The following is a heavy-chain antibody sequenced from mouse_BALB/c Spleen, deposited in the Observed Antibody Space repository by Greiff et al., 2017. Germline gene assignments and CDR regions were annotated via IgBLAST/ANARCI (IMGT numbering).Heavy chain of an antibody. J-gene: IGHJ4*01. D-gene: IGHD2-12*01. CDR3: ARYDDRGYAMDY. CDR2: ISSGSSTI. CDR1: GFTFSSFG. Sequence: EVHLVESGGGLVQPGGSRKLSCAASGFTFSSFGMHWVRQAPEKGLEWVAYISSGSSTIYYADTVKGRFTISRDNPKNTLFLQMTSLRSEDTAMYYCARYDDRGYAMDYWGQGTSVTVSS. V-gene: IGHV5-17*02.